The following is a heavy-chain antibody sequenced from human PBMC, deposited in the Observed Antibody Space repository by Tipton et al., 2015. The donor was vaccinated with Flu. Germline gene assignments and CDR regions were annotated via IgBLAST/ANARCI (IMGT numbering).Heavy chain of an antibody. D-gene: IGHD3-10*01. CDR3: ARSTYHYGSGSSDY. V-gene: IGHV4-34*01. CDR2: INHSGST. J-gene: IGHJ4*02. CDR1: GGSFSGYY. Sequence: TLSLTCAVYGGSFSGYYWTWIRQPPGKGLEWIGEINHSGSTNYNPSLKSRVTISVDTSKNQFSLRLSSVTAADTAVYYCARSTYHYGSGSSDYWGQGTLVTVSS.